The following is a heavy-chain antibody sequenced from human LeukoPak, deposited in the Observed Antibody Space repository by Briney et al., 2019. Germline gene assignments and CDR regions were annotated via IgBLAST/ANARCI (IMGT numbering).Heavy chain of an antibody. Sequence: ASVKVSCKASGGTFSSYAISWVRQAPGQGLEWMGRIIPIFGTANYAQKFQGRVTITTDGSTSTAYMELSSLRSEDTAVYYCARDPGVGYYTAKYFQHWGRGTLVTVSS. CDR3: ARDPGVGYYTAKYFQH. CDR2: IIPIFGTA. D-gene: IGHD3-22*01. J-gene: IGHJ1*01. V-gene: IGHV1-69*05. CDR1: GGTFSSYA.